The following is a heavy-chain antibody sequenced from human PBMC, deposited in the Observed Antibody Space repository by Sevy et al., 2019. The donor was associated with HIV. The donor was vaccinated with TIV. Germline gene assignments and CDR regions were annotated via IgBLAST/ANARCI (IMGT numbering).Heavy chain of an antibody. Sequence: GGSLRLSCAASGFTFSSYWMSWVRQAPGKGLEWVANIKQDGSEKYYVDSVKGRFTISRDSPKNTLYLQMNSLRDEDTAIYYCARGRKTTEEWLEELDYYYGLDVWGQGTTVTVSS. J-gene: IGHJ6*02. V-gene: IGHV3-7*01. CDR1: GFTFSSYW. CDR2: IKQDGSEK. D-gene: IGHD2-8*01. CDR3: ARGRKTTEEWLEELDYYYGLDV.